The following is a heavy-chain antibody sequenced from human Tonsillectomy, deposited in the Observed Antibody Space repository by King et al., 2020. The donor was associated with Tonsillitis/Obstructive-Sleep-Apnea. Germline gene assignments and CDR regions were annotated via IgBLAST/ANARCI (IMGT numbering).Heavy chain of an antibody. J-gene: IGHJ5*02. CDR2: IRSKAYGGTT. D-gene: IGHD3-3*01. Sequence: VQLVESGGGLVQPGRSLRLSCTASGFTFGDYAMSWVRQAPGKGLEWVGFIRSKAYGGTTEYAASVKGRFTISRDDSKSIAYLQMNSLKTEDTAVYYCTREGTTYYDFWSGFSFDPRGQGTLVTVSS. CDR3: TREGTTYYDFWSGFSFDP. V-gene: IGHV3-49*04. CDR1: GFTFGDYA.